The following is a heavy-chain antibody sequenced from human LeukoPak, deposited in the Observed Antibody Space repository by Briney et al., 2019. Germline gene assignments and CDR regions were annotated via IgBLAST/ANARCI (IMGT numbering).Heavy chain of an antibody. V-gene: IGHV4-4*02. CDR3: ARELVATIGNHYGMDV. D-gene: IGHD5-12*01. CDR2: IHHSGST. Sequence: SETLSLTCAVSGGSISRSNWWSWVRQPPGKGLEWIGEIHHSGSTNYNPSLKSRVTISVDKSKNQFSLKLSSVTAADTAVYYCARELVATIGNHYGMDVWGQGTTVTVSS. J-gene: IGHJ6*02. CDR1: GGSISRSNW.